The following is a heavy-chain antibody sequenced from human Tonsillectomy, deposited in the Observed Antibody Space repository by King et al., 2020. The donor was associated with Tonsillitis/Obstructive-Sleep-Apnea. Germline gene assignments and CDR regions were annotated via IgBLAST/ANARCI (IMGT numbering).Heavy chain of an antibody. CDR1: GFTFSDYY. V-gene: IGHV3-11*05. Sequence: VQLVESGGGLVKPGGSLRLSCAASGFTFSDYYMSWIRQAPGKGLEWVSYISSSSSYTNYADSLKGRFNISRDNAKNSLYLQMNSLRAEETAVYYCARGHCSSTSCRSADYWGQGTLVTVSS. D-gene: IGHD2-2*01. J-gene: IGHJ4*02. CDR3: ARGHCSSTSCRSADY. CDR2: ISSSSSYT.